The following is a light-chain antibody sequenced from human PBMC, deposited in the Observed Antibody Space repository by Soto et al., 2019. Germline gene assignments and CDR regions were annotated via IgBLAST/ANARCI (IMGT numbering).Light chain of an antibody. CDR1: TGDIGTYNY. CDR3: GSYTRSSTLV. V-gene: IGLV2-14*01. CDR2: DVS. J-gene: IGLJ2*01. Sequence: QSALTQPASVSGSPGQSITISCIGTTGDIGTYNYVSWYQKHPRKAPKLLIFDVSARPAGVSNRFSGSKSGNTASLTISGLQAEDEADYYCGSYTRSSTLVFGGGTKLTVL.